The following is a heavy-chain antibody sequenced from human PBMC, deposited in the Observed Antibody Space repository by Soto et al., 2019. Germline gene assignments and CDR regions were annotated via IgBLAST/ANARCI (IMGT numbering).Heavy chain of an antibody. Sequence: SQTLSLRCTGSGGSISSDYCSGSRQPPGKGLEWIGYIYYSGSTNYNPSLKSRVTISVDTSKNQFSLKLSSVTAADTAVYYCARNRDWLFPTSPFDYWGHGTLVTVS. D-gene: IGHD3-9*01. CDR2: IYYSGST. V-gene: IGHV4-59*08. CDR1: GGSISSDY. CDR3: ARNRDWLFPTSPFDY. J-gene: IGHJ4*01.